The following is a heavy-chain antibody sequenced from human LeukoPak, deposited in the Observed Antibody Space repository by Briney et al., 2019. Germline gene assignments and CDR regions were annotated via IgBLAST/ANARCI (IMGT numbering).Heavy chain of an antibody. CDR1: GFSFSSYW. J-gene: IGHJ4*02. Sequence: GGSLRLSCAASGFSFSSYWMHWVRQAPGKGLVWVSRISSDGSSTSYADPVKGRFTISRDNTKNTLYLQMNSLRAEDTAVYYCASRSSTWVDSWGQGTLVTVSS. V-gene: IGHV3-74*01. CDR2: ISSDGSST. CDR3: ASRSSTWVDS. D-gene: IGHD6-13*01.